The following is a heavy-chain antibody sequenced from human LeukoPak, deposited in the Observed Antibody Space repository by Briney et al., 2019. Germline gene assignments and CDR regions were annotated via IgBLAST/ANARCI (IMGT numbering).Heavy chain of an antibody. D-gene: IGHD3-3*01. J-gene: IGHJ4*02. CDR2: ISSSSSYI. Sequence: GGSLGLSCAASGFTFSSYSMNWVRQAPGKGLEWVSSISSSSSYIYYADSVKGRFTISRDNAKNSLYLQMNSLRAEDTAVYYCARVYDFWSGYYPFDYWGQGTLVTVSS. CDR1: GFTFSSYS. V-gene: IGHV3-21*01. CDR3: ARVYDFWSGYYPFDY.